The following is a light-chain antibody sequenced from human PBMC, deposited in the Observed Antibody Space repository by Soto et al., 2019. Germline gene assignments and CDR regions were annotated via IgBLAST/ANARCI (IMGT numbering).Light chain of an antibody. J-gene: IGLJ2*01. Sequence: QSALTQPASVSGSPGQSITISCTGTNSDVGGYNYDSWYQQHPGKAPKLMIYEVNNRPSGVSHRFSGSKSGNTASLTISGLQPEDEADYYCNSYTSSSTWVFGGGTKLTVL. CDR1: NSDVGGYNY. CDR3: NSYTSSSTWV. CDR2: EVN. V-gene: IGLV2-14*01.